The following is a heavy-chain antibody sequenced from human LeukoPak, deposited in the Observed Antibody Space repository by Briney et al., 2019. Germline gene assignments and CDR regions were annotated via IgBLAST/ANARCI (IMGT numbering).Heavy chain of an antibody. J-gene: IGHJ4*02. CDR3: ARGRGYCSSTSCYRNYFDY. V-gene: IGHV1-2*02. D-gene: IGHD2-2*02. Sequence: ASVKVSCKASGYTFTGYYMHWVRQAPGQGLEWMGWINPNSGGTNYAQKFQGRVTMTRDTSISTAYMELSRLRSDDTAVYYCARGRGYCSSTSCYRNYFDYWGQGTLVTVSS. CDR1: GYTFTGYY. CDR2: INPNSGGT.